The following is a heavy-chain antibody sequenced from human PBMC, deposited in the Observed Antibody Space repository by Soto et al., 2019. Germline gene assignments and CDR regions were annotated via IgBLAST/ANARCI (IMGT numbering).Heavy chain of an antibody. D-gene: IGHD2-2*01. Sequence: ASETLSLTCTVSGGSISSSSYYWGWIRQPPGKGLEWIGSIYYSGSTNYNPSLKSRVTISVDTSKNQFSLKLSSVTAADTAVYYCARVRRNCSSTSCRIRNFDYWGQGTLVTVSS. CDR1: GGSISSSSYY. V-gene: IGHV4-39*07. CDR2: IYYSGST. CDR3: ARVRRNCSSTSCRIRNFDY. J-gene: IGHJ4*02.